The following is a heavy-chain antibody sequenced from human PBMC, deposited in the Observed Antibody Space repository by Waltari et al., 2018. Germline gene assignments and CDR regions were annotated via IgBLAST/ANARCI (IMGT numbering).Heavy chain of an antibody. CDR1: GFSFGDYA. V-gene: IGHV3-49*04. J-gene: IGHJ3*02. CDR2: IRSKAYGGTT. CDR3: TREDYYDSSNYPHDAFDI. D-gene: IGHD3-22*01. Sequence: TASGFSFGDYAMSWVRQAPGKGLEWVGLIRSKAYGGTTEYAASVKGRFTISRDDSKSIAYLQMNSLKTEDTAVYYCTREDYYDSSNYPHDAFDIWGQGTMVTVSS.